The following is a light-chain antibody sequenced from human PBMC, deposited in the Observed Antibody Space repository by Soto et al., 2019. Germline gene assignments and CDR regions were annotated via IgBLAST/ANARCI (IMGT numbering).Light chain of an antibody. J-gene: IGLJ3*02. V-gene: IGLV1-51*02. CDR1: SSNIGAGYD. Sequence: QSVLTQPPSVSGAPGQRVTISCTGSSSNIGAGYDVHWYQQLPGTAPKLLIYENNKRPSGIPDRFSGSKSGTSATLGITGLQTGDEADYYCGTWDSSLSAGVFGGGTKVTVL. CDR2: ENN. CDR3: GTWDSSLSAGV.